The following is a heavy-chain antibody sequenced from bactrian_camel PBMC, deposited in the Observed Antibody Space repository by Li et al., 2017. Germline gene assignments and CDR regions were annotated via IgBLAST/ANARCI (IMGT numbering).Heavy chain of an antibody. Sequence: HVQLVESGGNLVQPGGSLRLSCAASASSNTLRRVSMGWFRQAPGQEREGVATFNTRVLTQFYADSVKGRFTISRDNAKTTMYLQMNSLKPEDTAMYYCAAVRYGGSWYPLCRARSADFGYWGQGTQVTVS. CDR2: FNTRVLTQ. D-gene: IGHD6*01. CDR3: AAVRYGGSWYPLCRARSADFGY. V-gene: IGHV3S54*01. CDR1: ASSNTLRRVS. J-gene: IGHJ6*01.